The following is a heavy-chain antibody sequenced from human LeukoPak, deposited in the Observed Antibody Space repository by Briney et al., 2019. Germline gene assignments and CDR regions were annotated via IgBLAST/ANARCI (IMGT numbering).Heavy chain of an antibody. CDR2: IYNSGST. Sequence: PSETLSLTCTVSGGSISSYYWSWIRQPPGKGLEWIGYIYNSGSTNYNPSLKSRVTISVDTSKNQFSLKLNSVTAADTAVYYCSRGEYDPGGYYSGFQYWGQGTLVTVSS. J-gene: IGHJ1*01. CDR3: SRGEYDPGGYYSGFQY. CDR1: GGSISSYY. V-gene: IGHV4-59*01. D-gene: IGHD3-22*01.